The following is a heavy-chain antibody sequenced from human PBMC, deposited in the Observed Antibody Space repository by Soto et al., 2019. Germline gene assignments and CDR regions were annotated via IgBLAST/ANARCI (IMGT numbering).Heavy chain of an antibody. CDR2: ISSSGSTI. Sequence: HPGGSLRLSCAASGFTFSSYEMNWVRQAPGKGLEWVSYISSSGSTIYYADSVKGRFTISRDNAKNSLYLQMNSLRAEDTAVYYCARDRHYYDSSGYYSIYYFDYWGQGTLVTVSS. CDR3: ARDRHYYDSSGYYSIYYFDY. CDR1: GFTFSSYE. V-gene: IGHV3-48*03. D-gene: IGHD3-22*01. J-gene: IGHJ4*02.